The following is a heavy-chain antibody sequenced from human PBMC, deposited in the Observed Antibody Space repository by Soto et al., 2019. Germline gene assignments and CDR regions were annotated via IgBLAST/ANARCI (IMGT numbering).Heavy chain of an antibody. CDR1: GYTFTSYG. CDR2: ISAYTGNT. CDR3: ARDGQWLVLRYYYGLDV. J-gene: IGHJ6*02. V-gene: IGHV1-18*01. Sequence: QVQLVQSGAEVKKPGASVKVSCKASGYTFTSYGISWVRQAPGQGLEWVGWISAYTGNTNYAQKLQGRVTMTTDTSTSTAYMELRSLRSDDTAVYYCARDGQWLVLRYYYGLDVWGQGTTVTVSS. D-gene: IGHD6-19*01.